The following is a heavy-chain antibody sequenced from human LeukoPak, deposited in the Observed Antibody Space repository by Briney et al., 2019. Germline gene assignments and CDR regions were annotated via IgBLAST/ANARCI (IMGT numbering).Heavy chain of an antibody. CDR3: AKARGATVNDPVDT. CDR2: FGGAGRAFT. CDR1: GFTFSAFA. J-gene: IGHJ5*02. Sequence: GGFLRLSCAASGFTFSAFAMTWVRQAPGKGLEWVSSFGGAGRAFTHHSDSVKGRFTISRDDSKNTLYLQMSSLRAEDTAVYHCAKARGATVNDPVDTWGQGTLVTVSS. D-gene: IGHD1-1*01. V-gene: IGHV3-23*01.